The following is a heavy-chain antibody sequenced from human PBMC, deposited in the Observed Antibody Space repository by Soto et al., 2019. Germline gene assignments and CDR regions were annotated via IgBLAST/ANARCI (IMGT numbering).Heavy chain of an antibody. J-gene: IGHJ4*02. CDR3: ARHTSVLHYYDY. CDR1: GFNFSDHY. Sequence: PGGSLRLSCAASGFNFSDHYMNWVRQAPGKGLEWVSYISGSSRYTNFADSVKGRFTISRDNAKNSLYLQMNSLRVEDTAVYYCARHTSVLHYYDYWREGTPFTVSS. D-gene: IGHD6-19*01. CDR2: ISGSSRYT. V-gene: IGHV3-11*06.